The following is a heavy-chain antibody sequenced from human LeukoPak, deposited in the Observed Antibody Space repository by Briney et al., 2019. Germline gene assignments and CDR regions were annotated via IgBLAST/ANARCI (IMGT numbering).Heavy chain of an antibody. CDR3: ARVKSKSMDY. J-gene: IGHJ4*02. V-gene: IGHV3-64*01. CDR1: GFTFSSYA. Sequence: PGGSLRLSCAASGFTFSSYAMHWVRQAPGKGLEYVSAISSNGGSTYYANSVKGRFTISRDNSKNTLYLQMGSLRAEDMAVYYCARVKSKSMDYWGQGTLVTVSS. CDR2: ISSNGGST.